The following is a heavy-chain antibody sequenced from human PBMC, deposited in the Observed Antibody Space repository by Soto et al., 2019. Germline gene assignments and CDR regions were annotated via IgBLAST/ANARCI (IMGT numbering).Heavy chain of an antibody. CDR2: IYYSGST. CDR1: GGSISSYY. Sequence: SETLSLTCTVSGGSISSYYWSWIRQPPGKGLEWIGYIYYSGSTNYNPSLKSRVTISVDTSKNQFSLKLSSVTAADTAVYYCARGPYCSSTSCYASYYYYYMDVWGKGTTVTVSS. D-gene: IGHD2-2*01. CDR3: ARGPYCSSTSCYASYYYYYMDV. J-gene: IGHJ6*03. V-gene: IGHV4-59*01.